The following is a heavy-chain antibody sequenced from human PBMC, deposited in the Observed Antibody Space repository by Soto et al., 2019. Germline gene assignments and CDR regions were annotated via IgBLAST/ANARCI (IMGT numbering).Heavy chain of an antibody. J-gene: IGHJ5*02. Sequence: SDTLSLTCTVSGACLRGFSWSWIRRSEGKGLGGIGRIYATGTTDYNPSLKSRVMMSVDTSKKQFSMKLRSVTAADTAVYYCVRDGTKTLRDWFDPWGQGISVTVS. CDR1: GACLRGFS. CDR3: VRDGTKTLRDWFDP. D-gene: IGHD1-1*01. V-gene: IGHV4-4*07. CDR2: IYATGTT.